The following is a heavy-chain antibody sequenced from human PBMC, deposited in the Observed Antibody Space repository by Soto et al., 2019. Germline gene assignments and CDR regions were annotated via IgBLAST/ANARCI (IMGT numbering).Heavy chain of an antibody. CDR2: IYYSGST. CDR3: ASGGGSFWPSNSNYFDY. CDR1: GGSISSGGYY. D-gene: IGHD3-3*01. V-gene: IGHV4-31*03. J-gene: IGHJ4*02. Sequence: QVQLQESGPGLVKPSQTLSLTCTVSGGSISSGGYYWSWIRQHPGKGLEWIGYIYYSGSTYYNPSLKSRVTIAVDTSKNQFSLKLSSVTAADTAVYYCASGGGSFWPSNSNYFDYWGKGTLVTVSS.